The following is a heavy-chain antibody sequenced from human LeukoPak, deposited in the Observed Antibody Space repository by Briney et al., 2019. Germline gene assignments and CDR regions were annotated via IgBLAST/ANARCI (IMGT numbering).Heavy chain of an antibody. V-gene: IGHV3-7*01. Sequence: PGGPLRLSCAASGFTVSSNCMSWVRQAPGKGLEWVANIKQDGSEKYYVDSVKGRFTISRDNAKNSLYLQMNSLRAEDTAVYYCARGIAAAGTRGRVYYFDYWGQGTLVTVSS. J-gene: IGHJ4*02. D-gene: IGHD6-13*01. CDR1: GFTVSSNC. CDR3: ARGIAAAGTRGRVYYFDY. CDR2: IKQDGSEK.